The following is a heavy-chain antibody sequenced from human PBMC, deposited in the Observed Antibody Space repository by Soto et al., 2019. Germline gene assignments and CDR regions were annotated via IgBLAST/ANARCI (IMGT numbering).Heavy chain of an antibody. Sequence: QVQLVQSGAEVKKPGASVKVSCKTSGYTFISYYIHWMRQAPGQGLEWMGIINPNSGGTTYPQSFQGRVPMTRDTPTSTVYLELSSLRSEDTAVYFCTRGTHCISISCYFDYWGQGTLVTVSS. CDR3: TRGTHCISISCYFDY. CDR1: GYTFISYY. J-gene: IGHJ4*02. V-gene: IGHV1-46*03. CDR2: INPNSGGT. D-gene: IGHD2-2*01.